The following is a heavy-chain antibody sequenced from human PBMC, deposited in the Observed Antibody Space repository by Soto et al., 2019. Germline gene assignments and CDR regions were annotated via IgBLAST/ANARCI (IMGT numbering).Heavy chain of an antibody. CDR3: ARGSDYDSSGYSLGGY. CDR1: GFTFSSYG. D-gene: IGHD3-22*01. V-gene: IGHV3-33*01. Sequence: QVQLVESGGGVVQPGRSLRLSCAASGFTFSSYGMHWVRQAPGKGLEWVAVIWYDGSNKYYADSVKGRFTISRDNSKNTLYLQMNSLRAEDTAVYYCARGSDYDSSGYSLGGYWGQGTLVTVSS. CDR2: IWYDGSNK. J-gene: IGHJ4*02.